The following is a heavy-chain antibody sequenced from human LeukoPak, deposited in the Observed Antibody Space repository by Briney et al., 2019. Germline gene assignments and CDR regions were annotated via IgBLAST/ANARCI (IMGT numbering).Heavy chain of an antibody. CDR2: IKQDGSDK. CDR3: AKVGVRWFGETD. D-gene: IGHD3-10*01. Sequence: GGSLRLSCAASGFTFSSYWMTWVRQAPGKGLQWVANIKQDGSDKFYVDSVKGRFTISRDNSKNTLYLQMNSLRAEDTAVYYCAKVGVRWFGETDWGQGTLVTVSS. V-gene: IGHV3-7*03. J-gene: IGHJ4*02. CDR1: GFTFSSYW.